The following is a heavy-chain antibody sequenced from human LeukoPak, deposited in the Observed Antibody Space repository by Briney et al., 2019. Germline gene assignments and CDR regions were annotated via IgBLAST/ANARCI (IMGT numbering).Heavy chain of an antibody. CDR3: ARGYDILTGLNWFDR. CDR1: GYTFTSYY. V-gene: IGHV1-46*01. CDR2: INPSGGST. Sequence: ASVTVSCKASGYTFTSYYMHWVRQAPGQGLEWMGIINPSGGSTSYAQKFQGRVTMTRDTSTSTAYMELRSLRSDDTAVYYCARGYDILTGLNWFDRWGQGTLVTVSS. D-gene: IGHD3-9*01. J-gene: IGHJ5*02.